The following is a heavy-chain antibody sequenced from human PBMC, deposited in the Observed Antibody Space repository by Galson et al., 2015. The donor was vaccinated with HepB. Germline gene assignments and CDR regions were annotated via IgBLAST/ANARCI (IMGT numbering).Heavy chain of an antibody. V-gene: IGHV1-18*04. CDR1: GYTFTSYG. D-gene: IGHD2-2*01. CDR2: ISAYNGNT. J-gene: IGHJ6*02. Sequence: SVKVSCKASGYTFTSYGISWVRQAPGQGLEWMGWISAYNGNTNYAQKLQGRVTMTTDTSTSTAYMELRSLRSDDTAVYYCARDKDGVPVMIYYGMDVWGQGTTVTVSS. CDR3: ARDKDGVPVMIYYGMDV.